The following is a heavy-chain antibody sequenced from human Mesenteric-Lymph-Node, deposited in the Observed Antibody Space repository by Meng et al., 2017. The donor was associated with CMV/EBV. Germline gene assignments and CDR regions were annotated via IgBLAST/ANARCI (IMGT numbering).Heavy chain of an antibody. J-gene: IGHJ5*02. CDR2: IYYSGST. CDR3: ARPHYYGSGSSPWFDP. D-gene: IGHD3-10*01. Sequence: LQLQESGPGLVKPSAHLSLTCTVSGGSISSSSYYWGWVRQPPGKGLEWIGSIYYSGSTYYNPSLKSRVTISVDTSKNQFSLKLSSVTAADTAVYYCARPHYYGSGSSPWFDPWGQGTLVTVSS. V-gene: IGHV4-39*01. CDR1: GGSISSSSYY.